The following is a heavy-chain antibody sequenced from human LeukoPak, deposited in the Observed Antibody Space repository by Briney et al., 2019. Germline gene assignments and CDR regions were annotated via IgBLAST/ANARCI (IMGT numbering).Heavy chain of an antibody. D-gene: IGHD3-22*01. Sequence: PGGSLRLSCAASAFAFSSYAMSWVRQAPGKGLEWVSAISGSGGSTYYADSVKGRFTISRDNSKNTLYLQMNSLRAEDTAVYYCAKDGDYDSSGYPSDYWGQGTLVTVSS. V-gene: IGHV3-23*01. CDR2: ISGSGGST. CDR3: AKDGDYDSSGYPSDY. J-gene: IGHJ4*02. CDR1: AFAFSSYA.